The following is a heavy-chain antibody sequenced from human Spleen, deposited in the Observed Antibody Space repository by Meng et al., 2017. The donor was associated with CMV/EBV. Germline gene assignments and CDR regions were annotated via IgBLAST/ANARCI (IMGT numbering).Heavy chain of an antibody. V-gene: IGHV3-9*01. Sequence: GGSLRLSCVVSGFTFGVYAMNWVRQAPGKGLEWDAGIRWNSWNGGPIGYADSVKGRFSISRDNAKNSLYLQMNSLRAEDTALYYCAKGRGRFLEWLFDYWGQGTLVTVSS. CDR3: AKGRGRFLEWLFDY. CDR2: IRWNSWNGGPI. D-gene: IGHD3-3*01. CDR1: GFTFGVYA. J-gene: IGHJ4*02.